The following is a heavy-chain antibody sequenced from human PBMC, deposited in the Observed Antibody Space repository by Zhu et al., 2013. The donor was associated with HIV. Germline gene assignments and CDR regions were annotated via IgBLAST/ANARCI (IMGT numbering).Heavy chain of an antibody. D-gene: IGHD6-6*01. Sequence: QVQLQESGPGLVKPSETLSLTCSVSGGSITSDYWHWIRQPPGKGLEWIGCIYNSGNTKFNSSLQSRVSISLDTSRKQFSLNLISVSAADTAIYYCARQDGTARPGWFDPGAREPWSPSP. CDR3: ARQDGTARPGWFDP. CDR2: IYNSGNT. J-gene: IGHJ5*02. CDR1: GGSITSDY. V-gene: IGHV4-59*08.